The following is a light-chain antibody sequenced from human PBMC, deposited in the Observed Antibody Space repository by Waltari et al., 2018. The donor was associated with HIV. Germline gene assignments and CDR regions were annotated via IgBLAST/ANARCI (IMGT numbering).Light chain of an antibody. Sequence: EIVLTQSPGTLSLSPGERATLSCRASQSVSSTYLAWYHQKPGQAPRLLIYGASSRATGIPDRFSGSGSGTDFTLAISRVEPEDFAAYYCQQYGNSLITFGQGTRLAIK. V-gene: IGKV3-20*01. CDR3: QQYGNSLIT. CDR2: GAS. J-gene: IGKJ5*01. CDR1: QSVSSTY.